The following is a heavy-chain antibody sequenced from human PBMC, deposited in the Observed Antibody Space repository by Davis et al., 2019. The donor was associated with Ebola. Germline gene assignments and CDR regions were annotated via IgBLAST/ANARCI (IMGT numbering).Heavy chain of an antibody. CDR1: GFTFTRYG. Sequence: GESLKISCAASGFTFTRYGMHWVRQAPGRGLEWVANINQDGSEKSYVDSVKGRFTISRDNAKNSLSLQMNSLRADDTAVYYCARDYVWGTYRTPADWGQGTLVTVSS. V-gene: IGHV3-7*01. CDR3: ARDYVWGTYRTPAD. D-gene: IGHD3-16*02. J-gene: IGHJ4*02. CDR2: INQDGSEK.